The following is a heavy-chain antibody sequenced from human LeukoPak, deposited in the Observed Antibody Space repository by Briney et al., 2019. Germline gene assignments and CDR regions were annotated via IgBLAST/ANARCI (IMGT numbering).Heavy chain of an antibody. CDR2: ISYDGSNK. D-gene: IGHD1-26*01. CDR3: ARGSGSYIDY. J-gene: IGHJ4*02. Sequence: QPGGSLRLSCAASGFTFSSYAMHWVRQAPGKGLEWVAVISYDGSNKYYADSVKGRFTISRDNSKNTLYLQMNSLRAEDTAVYYCARGSGSYIDYWGQGTLVTVSS. V-gene: IGHV3-30-3*01. CDR1: GFTFSSYA.